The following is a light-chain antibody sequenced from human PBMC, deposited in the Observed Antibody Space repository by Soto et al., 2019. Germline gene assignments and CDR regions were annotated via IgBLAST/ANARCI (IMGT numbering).Light chain of an antibody. CDR3: QQCNTPFT. CDR2: DAS. CDR1: QSISSW. Sequence: DIQMTQSPSTLSASVVERVTITFRASQSISSWLAWYQQKPGKAPKLLIYDASSLESGVPLRFGGSGSGTDFTLIISSLQPDDFATYYCQQCNTPFTFGGGTKVDIK. J-gene: IGKJ4*01. V-gene: IGKV1-5*01.